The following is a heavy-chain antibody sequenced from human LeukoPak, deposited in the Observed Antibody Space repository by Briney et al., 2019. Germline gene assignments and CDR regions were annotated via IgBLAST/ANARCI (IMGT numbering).Heavy chain of an antibody. D-gene: IGHD3-22*01. CDR3: ARDPRGPTGYDSSGRDTFDY. Sequence: GGSLRLSCAASGFTFNSYAMHWVRQAPGKGLEWVAVILYDGSMKYYADSVKGRFTISRDNSNNLLYLQINSLRAEDTAAYYCARDPRGPTGYDSSGRDTFDYWGQGTLVTVSS. J-gene: IGHJ4*02. V-gene: IGHV3-30*04. CDR2: ILYDGSMK. CDR1: GFTFNSYA.